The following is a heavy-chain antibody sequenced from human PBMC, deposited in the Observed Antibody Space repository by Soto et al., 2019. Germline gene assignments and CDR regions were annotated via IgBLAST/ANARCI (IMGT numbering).Heavy chain of an antibody. D-gene: IGHD2-8*01. CDR3: ARVMSNGHSDL. Sequence: SVKVSCKASPYTFPDYVINWVRQATGQGLEWMGWMNPKRGNTGYAQKFQDRVTMTRNTSIGTAYMDLRSLGSDDTAVYYCARVMSNGHSDLWGQGTLVTVSS. J-gene: IGHJ5*02. V-gene: IGHV1-8*02. CDR1: PYTFPDYV. CDR2: MNPKRGNT.